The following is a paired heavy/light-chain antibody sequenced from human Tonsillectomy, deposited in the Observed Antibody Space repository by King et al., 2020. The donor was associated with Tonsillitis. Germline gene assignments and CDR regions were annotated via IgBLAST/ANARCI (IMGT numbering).Light chain of an antibody. CDR1: KLGYKY. V-gene: IGLV3-1*01. CDR3: QAWDSSTGPYV. Sequence: SYELTQPPSVSVSPGQTGSITCSGDKLGYKYVCWYQQKPGQSPLLVIYQDTQRPSGIPERFSASNSGNTATLTISGTQPMDEADYYCQAWDSSTGPYVFGTGTKVTVL. J-gene: IGLJ1*01. CDR2: QDT.
Heavy chain of an antibody. Sequence: QVQLVESGGGVVQPGRSLRLSCEASGFTFSSFGLHWVRQAPGKGLEWVAHISNDGTNKHHADAVKGRFTISRDRSENTLYLQMNSLRAEDTAVYYCAKEGVYCSDSKCYAGAFDMWGQGTMVTVSS. J-gene: IGHJ3*02. CDR2: ISNDGTNK. V-gene: IGHV3-30*01. CDR3: AKEGVYCSDSKCYAGAFDM. D-gene: IGHD2-15*01. CDR1: GFTFSSFG.